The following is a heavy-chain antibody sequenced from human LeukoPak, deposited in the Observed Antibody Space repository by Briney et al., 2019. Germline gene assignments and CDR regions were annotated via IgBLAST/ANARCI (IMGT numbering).Heavy chain of an antibody. J-gene: IGHJ6*03. CDR1: GFTFSSYE. Sequence: GGSLRLSCAASGFTFSSYEMNWVRQAPGKGLEWVSYISSSTTIYYADSVKGRFTISRDNAKNSLYLQMNSQRAEDTAVYYCARGGYQLLSEVDYYYYMDVWGKGTTVTISS. V-gene: IGHV3-48*03. D-gene: IGHD2-2*01. CDR3: ARGGYQLLSEVDYYYYMDV. CDR2: ISSSTTI.